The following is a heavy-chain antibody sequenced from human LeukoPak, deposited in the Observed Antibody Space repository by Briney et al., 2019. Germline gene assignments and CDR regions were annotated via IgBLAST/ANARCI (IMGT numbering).Heavy chain of an antibody. CDR2: IKATPDGGTT. V-gene: IGHV3-15*01. J-gene: IGHJ4*02. CDR1: GFTFSKAW. Sequence: GGSLRLSCAASGFTFSKAWMSWVRQAPGKGLEWVGHIKATPDGGTTEYGASVKGRFTISRDDSKNTLYLQMNSLKSEDTAVYFCTTLPGYSYGYLQDYWGQGTLVTVSS. CDR3: TTLPGYSYGYLQDY. D-gene: IGHD5-18*01.